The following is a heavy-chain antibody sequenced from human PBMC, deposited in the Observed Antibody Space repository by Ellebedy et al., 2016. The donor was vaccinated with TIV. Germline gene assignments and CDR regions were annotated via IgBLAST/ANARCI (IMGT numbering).Heavy chain of an antibody. D-gene: IGHD3-10*01. CDR3: ARDDPFGSGTSVGFDQ. CDR2: VNPDSGET. J-gene: IGHJ4*02. V-gene: IGHV1-2*02. Sequence: ASVKVSXXASGYTFTGYHMHWVRQAPGQGLEWMGWVNPDSGETKYVEKLQGRVTMTRDTSITTAYMELTSLRSDDTAVYYCARDDPFGSGTSVGFDQWGQGTLVTVSS. CDR1: GYTFTGYH.